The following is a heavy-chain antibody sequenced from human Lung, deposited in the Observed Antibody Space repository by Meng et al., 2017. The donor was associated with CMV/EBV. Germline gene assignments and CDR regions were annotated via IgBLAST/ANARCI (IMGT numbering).Heavy chain of an antibody. CDR1: GFTFSSYW. V-gene: IGHV3-7*01. CDR3: ARVSTFSGWYFDL. J-gene: IGHJ2*01. D-gene: IGHD2/OR15-2a*01. Sequence: GGSLRLXCAASGFTFSSYWMSWVRQAPGKGLEWVANIKQDGSEKYYVDSVKGRFTISRDNAKNSLYLQMNSLRAEDTAVYYCARVSTFSGWYFDLWGRGTXVTVAS. CDR2: IKQDGSEK.